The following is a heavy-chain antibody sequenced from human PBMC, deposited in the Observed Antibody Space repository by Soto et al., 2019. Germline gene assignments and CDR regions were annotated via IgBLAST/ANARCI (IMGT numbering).Heavy chain of an antibody. CDR1: GDSFNDYY. Sequence: ASVKVSCQTSGDSFNDYYIHWVRQAPGKGLEWMGGFDPKDGETIYAQKLQGRVTMTEDTSTDTAYMELSSLRSEDTAVYYCATEAYGDRFDYWGQGTLVTVSS. CDR2: FDPKDGET. J-gene: IGHJ4*02. CDR3: ATEAYGDRFDY. D-gene: IGHD4-17*01. V-gene: IGHV1-24*01.